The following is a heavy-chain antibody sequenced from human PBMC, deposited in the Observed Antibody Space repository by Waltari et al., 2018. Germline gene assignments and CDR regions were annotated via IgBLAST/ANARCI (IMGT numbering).Heavy chain of an antibody. CDR1: GFTFITYA. Sequence: EVQLLESGGGSVQPGGSLRLSCAASGFTFITYAMTWVRQAPGKGLEWVSLLYSDGTTYYADSVKGRFTISRDNAQNSVYLQMNSLRVDDTAVYYCVRRAPAGSWAGRGFDNWGQGTLVTVSS. D-gene: IGHD6-13*01. CDR2: LLYSDGTT. J-gene: IGHJ4*02. V-gene: IGHV3-23*03. CDR3: VRRAPAGSWAGRGFDN.